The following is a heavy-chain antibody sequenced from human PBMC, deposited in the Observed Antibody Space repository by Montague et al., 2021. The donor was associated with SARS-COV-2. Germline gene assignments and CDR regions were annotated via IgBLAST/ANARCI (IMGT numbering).Heavy chain of an antibody. J-gene: IGHJ4*01. Sequence: CAISGDSVSRNGVSWNWIRQSPSRGLEWLGSTYYTSKWNNDYTISVKSRISISPDTSKNQSSLQLKSATPEDTAVYYCARWIGNSRYFDSWGQGILVTVSS. D-gene: IGHD4-23*01. V-gene: IGHV6-1*01. CDR2: TYYTSKWNN. CDR1: GDSVSRNGVS. CDR3: ARWIGNSRYFDS.